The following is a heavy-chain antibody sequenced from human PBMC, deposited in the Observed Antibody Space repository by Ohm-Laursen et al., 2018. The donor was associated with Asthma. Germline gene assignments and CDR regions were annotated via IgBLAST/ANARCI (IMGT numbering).Heavy chain of an antibody. J-gene: IGHJ4*02. CDR3: ARDIENEGFLDY. CDR2: ISYDGSNK. D-gene: IGHD3-3*01. Sequence: SLRLSCAASGFTFSSYAMHWVRQAPGKGLEWVAVISYDGSNKYYADSVKGRFTISRDNSKNTLYLQMNSLRAEDTAVYYCARDIENEGFLDYWGQGTLVTVSS. CDR1: GFTFSSYA. V-gene: IGHV3-30-3*01.